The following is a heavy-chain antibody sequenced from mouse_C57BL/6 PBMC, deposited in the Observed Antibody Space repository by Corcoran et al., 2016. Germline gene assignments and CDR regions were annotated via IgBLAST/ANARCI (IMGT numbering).Heavy chain of an antibody. J-gene: IGHJ3*01. V-gene: IGHV1-26*01. CDR2: INPNNGGT. CDR3: ARPDYDGFAY. Sequence: EVQLQQSGPELVKPGASVKISCKASGYTFTDYYMNWVKQSHGKSLEWIGDINPNNGGTSYNQKFKGKATLTVDKSSGTAYMELRSLTSEDSAVYYCARPDYDGFAYWGQGTLVTVSA. CDR1: GYTFTDYY. D-gene: IGHD2-4*01.